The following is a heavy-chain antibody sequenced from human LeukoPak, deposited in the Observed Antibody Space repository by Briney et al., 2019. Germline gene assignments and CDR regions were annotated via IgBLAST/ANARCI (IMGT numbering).Heavy chain of an antibody. D-gene: IGHD6-19*01. CDR1: GGSISSYY. CDR3: ARLRDANSSGWTYYYYYYGMDV. V-gene: IGHV4-59*08. J-gene: IGHJ6*02. CDR2: IYYSGST. Sequence: SETLSLTCTVSGGSISSYYWSWIRQHPGKGLEWIGYIYYSGSTNYNPSLKSRVTISVDTSKNQFSLKLSSVTAADTAVYYCARLRDANSSGWTYYYYYYGMDVWGQGTTVTVSS.